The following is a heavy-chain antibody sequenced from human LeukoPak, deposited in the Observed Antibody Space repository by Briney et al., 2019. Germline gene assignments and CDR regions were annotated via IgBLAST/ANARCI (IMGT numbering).Heavy chain of an antibody. J-gene: IGHJ6*02. CDR1: GFTLSSYD. V-gene: IGHV3-13*01. CDR2: IGVAGDT. CDR3: ARDRHGMAV. Sequence: GGSLRLSCAASGFTLSSYDMHWVRQETGKGLEWVSAIGVAGDTYYPGSVKGRFIITRENAKNSLYLQMNSLRVEDTAVCYCARDRHGMAVWGQGTTVVVSS.